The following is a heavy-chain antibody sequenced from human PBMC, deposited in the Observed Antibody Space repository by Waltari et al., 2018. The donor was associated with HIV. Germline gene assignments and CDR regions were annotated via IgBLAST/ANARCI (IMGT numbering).Heavy chain of an antibody. CDR1: GYTFSNYD. Sequence: QVQLVQSGAAVKKPGASVRVSCKASGYTFSNYDMNWVRQASGQGLELMGWMNPNSGATGYAQKFQGRVSMTRSTSIRTAYMELSSLTSEDTAVYYCARTDRGVNGQEFDYWGQGTLVTVSS. CDR3: ARTDRGVNGQEFDY. CDR2: MNPNSGAT. V-gene: IGHV1-8*01. J-gene: IGHJ4*02. D-gene: IGHD3-10*01.